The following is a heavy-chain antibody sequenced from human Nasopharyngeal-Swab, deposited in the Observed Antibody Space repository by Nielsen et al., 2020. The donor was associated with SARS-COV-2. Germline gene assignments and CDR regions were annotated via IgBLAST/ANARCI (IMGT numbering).Heavy chain of an antibody. Sequence: GESPKISCAATGFIFSSYAMHWVRTAPVKGRWWVAVISNDGSNKYYADSEKGRFTISRVNSKNTLYLQMNSLRAEDTAVYYCAMQVVVAAKEGFDYWGQGTLVTVSS. D-gene: IGHD2-15*01. V-gene: IGHV3-30*04. CDR3: AMQVVVAAKEGFDY. J-gene: IGHJ4*02. CDR2: ISNDGSNK. CDR1: GFIFSSYA.